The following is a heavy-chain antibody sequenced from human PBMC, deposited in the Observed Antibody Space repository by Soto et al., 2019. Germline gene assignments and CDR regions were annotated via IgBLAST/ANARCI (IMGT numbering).Heavy chain of an antibody. V-gene: IGHV1-2*04. D-gene: IGHD3-16*01. Sequence: ASVKVSCKASGYTFTGYYMHWVRQAPGQGLEWMGWINPNSGGTNYAQKFQGWVTMTRDTSISTAYMELSRLRSDDTAVYYCAREGTLTWGYYFDYWGQGTLVTVSS. CDR2: INPNSGGT. CDR3: AREGTLTWGYYFDY. J-gene: IGHJ4*02. CDR1: GYTFTGYY.